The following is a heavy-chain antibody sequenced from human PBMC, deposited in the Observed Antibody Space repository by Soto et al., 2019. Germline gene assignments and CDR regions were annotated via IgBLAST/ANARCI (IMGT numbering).Heavy chain of an antibody. CDR1: GYTFTHYA. D-gene: IGHD6-13*01. V-gene: IGHV1-3*01. CDR3: ARGLAADGA. CDR2: INAGSGNT. Sequence: QVQLVQSGAEVKKPGASVKVSCTASGYTFTHYAIHWLRHAPGQSLEWMGFINAGSGNTKYSQTFQGRLTFTKDTSASTAYMDLSSLRSEDTAIYYCARGLAADGAWGQGTLVTVSS. J-gene: IGHJ5*02.